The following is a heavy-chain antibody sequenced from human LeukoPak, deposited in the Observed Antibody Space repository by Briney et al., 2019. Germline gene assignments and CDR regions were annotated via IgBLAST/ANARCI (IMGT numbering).Heavy chain of an antibody. J-gene: IGHJ5*02. CDR1: GYAFTKYL. CDR2: INPQGDIT. V-gene: IGHV1-46*01. Sequence: ASVKVSCKTSGYAFTKYLIHWVRQAPGQGLEWMGTINPQGDITNYAQRFQGRITLTEDTSTSTVYMELSSLTSEDTAVYYCARPSYCVADNCGYWLDPWGPGTLVTVSS. D-gene: IGHD2-21*01. CDR3: ARPSYCVADNCGYWLDP.